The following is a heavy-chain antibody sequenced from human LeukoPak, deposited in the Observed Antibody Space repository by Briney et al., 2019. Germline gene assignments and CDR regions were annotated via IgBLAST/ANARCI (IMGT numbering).Heavy chain of an antibody. CDR2: INPNSGGT. Sequence: ASVKVSCKASGYTFTGYYMHWVRQAPGQGLEWVGWINPNSGGTNYAQKFQGRVTMTRDTSISTAYMELSRLRSDDTAVYYCAREEYSSSSGAFDIWGQGTMVTVSS. V-gene: IGHV1-2*02. CDR3: AREEYSSSSGAFDI. CDR1: GYTFTGYY. D-gene: IGHD6-6*01. J-gene: IGHJ3*02.